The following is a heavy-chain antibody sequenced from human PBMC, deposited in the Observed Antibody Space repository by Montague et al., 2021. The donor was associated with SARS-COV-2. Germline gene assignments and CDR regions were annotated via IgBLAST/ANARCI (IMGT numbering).Heavy chain of an antibody. V-gene: IGHV4-61*01. D-gene: IGHD4-23*01. CDR3: ARGVRDYGGRYFFDY. J-gene: IGHJ4*02. CDR2: ILYSGST. CDR1: GASISGSIISNY. Sequence: SETLSLTCTVSGASISGSIISNYWSWIRQPPGKGLEWIGYILYSGSTNYNPSLTSRVTMSVDTSKNQFSLNVSSVTAADTAVYYCARGVRDYGGRYFFDYWGQGTLVTVS.